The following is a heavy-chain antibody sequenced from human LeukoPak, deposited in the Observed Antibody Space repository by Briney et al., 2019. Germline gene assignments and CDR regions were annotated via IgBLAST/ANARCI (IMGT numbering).Heavy chain of an antibody. D-gene: IGHD6-6*01. CDR1: GFTFSSYG. Sequence: GGSLRLSCAASGFTFSSYGMHWVRQAPGKGLEWVAFIRYDGSNKYCADSVKGRFTISRDNSKNTLYLQMNSLRAEDTAVYYCAKDRDSSSSYYYYYYMDVWGKGTTVTVSS. V-gene: IGHV3-30*02. J-gene: IGHJ6*03. CDR3: AKDRDSSSSYYYYYYMDV. CDR2: IRYDGSNK.